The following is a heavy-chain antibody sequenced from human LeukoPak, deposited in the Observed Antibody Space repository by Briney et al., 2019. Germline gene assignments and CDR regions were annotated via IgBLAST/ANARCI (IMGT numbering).Heavy chain of an antibody. Sequence: GGSLRFSCAASGFTFSDYYMSWIRQAPGKGLEWVSYISSSGSTIYYADSVKGRFTISRDNAKNSLYLQMNSLRAEDTAVYYCARDSYDSSGYPDYWGQGTLVTVSS. CDR2: ISSSGSTI. J-gene: IGHJ4*02. CDR1: GFTFSDYY. D-gene: IGHD3-22*01. CDR3: ARDSYDSSGYPDY. V-gene: IGHV3-11*01.